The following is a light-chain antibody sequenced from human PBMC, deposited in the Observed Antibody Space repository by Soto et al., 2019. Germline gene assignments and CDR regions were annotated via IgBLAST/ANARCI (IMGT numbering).Light chain of an antibody. V-gene: IGKV3-15*01. CDR3: QQYNNWPPIT. CDR2: GAS. CDR1: QSVSSN. J-gene: IGKJ4*01. Sequence: EIVMTQSPATLSVSPGERTTLSCRASQSVSSNLAWYQQKPGQAPRLLIYGASTRATGIPARFSGSGSGTDFTLTISSLQSEDFAVYNCQQYNNWPPITFGGGTKVEIK.